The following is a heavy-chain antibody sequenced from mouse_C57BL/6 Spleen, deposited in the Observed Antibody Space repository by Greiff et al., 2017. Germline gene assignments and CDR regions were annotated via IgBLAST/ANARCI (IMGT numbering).Heavy chain of an antibody. D-gene: IGHD2-1*01. Sequence: VKQRPGQGLEWIGEIDPSDSYTNYNQKFKGKSTLTVDKSSSTAYMQLSSLTSEDSAVYYCARREELLNAMDYWGQGTSVTVSS. J-gene: IGHJ4*01. CDR3: ARREELLNAMDY. V-gene: IGHV1-69*01. CDR2: IDPSDSYT.